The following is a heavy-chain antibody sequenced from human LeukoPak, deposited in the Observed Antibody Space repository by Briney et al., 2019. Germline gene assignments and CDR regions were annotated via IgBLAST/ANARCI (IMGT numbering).Heavy chain of an antibody. CDR1: GFTFSSYS. Sequence: GGSLRLSCTASGFTFSSYSMNWVRQAPGKGLEWVSSISTSSSYIYYADSVKGRFTISRDNARNSLYLQMNTLRAEDTAVYYCAELGITMIGGVWGKGTTVTISS. V-gene: IGHV3-21*01. CDR3: AELGITMIGGV. CDR2: ISTSSSYI. J-gene: IGHJ6*04. D-gene: IGHD3-10*02.